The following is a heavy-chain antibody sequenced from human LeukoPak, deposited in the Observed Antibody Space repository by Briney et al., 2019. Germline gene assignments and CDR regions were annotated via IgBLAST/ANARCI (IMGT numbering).Heavy chain of an antibody. CDR3: ARYNYYDSSGYHI. Sequence: SETLSLTCTVSGGSISSYYWSWIRQPPGKGLEWIGRIYTSGSTNYNPSLKSRVTMSVDTSKNQCSLKLSSVTAADTAVYYCARYNYYDSSGYHIWGQGTMVTVSS. CDR2: IYTSGST. V-gene: IGHV4-4*07. CDR1: GGSISSYY. J-gene: IGHJ3*02. D-gene: IGHD3-22*01.